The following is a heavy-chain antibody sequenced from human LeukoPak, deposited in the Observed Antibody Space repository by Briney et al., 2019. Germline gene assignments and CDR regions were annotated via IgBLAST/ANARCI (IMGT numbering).Heavy chain of an antibody. CDR2: IYYTGSA. J-gene: IGHJ4*02. CDR3: ARHYYDRSDSYSFVY. CDR1: GGSISNYY. Sequence: SETLSLTCTVSGGSISNYYWNWIRQPPGKGLEWIGYIYYTGSANYNPALKSRVTISEDTSVNQFSLKLSSVTAADTAVYYCARHYYDRSDSYSFVYWGQGTLVTVSS. D-gene: IGHD3-22*01. V-gene: IGHV4-59*08.